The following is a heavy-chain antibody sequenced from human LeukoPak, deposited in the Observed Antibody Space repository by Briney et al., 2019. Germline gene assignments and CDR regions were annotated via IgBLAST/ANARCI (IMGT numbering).Heavy chain of an antibody. Sequence: GGSLRLSCAASGFTFSSYAMSWVRQAPGKGLERVSAISGSGGSTYYADSVKGRFTISRDNSKNTLYLQMNSLRAEDTAVYYCAKDIFESYCSGGSCYEYDAFDIWGQGTMVTVSS. J-gene: IGHJ3*02. CDR1: GFTFSSYA. CDR2: ISGSGGST. V-gene: IGHV3-23*01. CDR3: AKDIFESYCSGGSCYEYDAFDI. D-gene: IGHD2-15*01.